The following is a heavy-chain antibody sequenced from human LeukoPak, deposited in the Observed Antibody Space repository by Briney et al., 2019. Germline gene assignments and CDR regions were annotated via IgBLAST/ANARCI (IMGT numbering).Heavy chain of an antibody. Sequence: GGSLRLSCAASGFTVSSNYMSWVRQAPGKGLEWVSVIYSGGSTYYADSVKGRFTISRDNSKNTLYLQMNSLRAEDTAVYYCAREARARDWYFDLWGRGTLVTVSS. J-gene: IGHJ2*01. CDR1: GFTVSSNY. CDR2: IYSGGST. V-gene: IGHV3-66*01. CDR3: AREARARDWYFDL.